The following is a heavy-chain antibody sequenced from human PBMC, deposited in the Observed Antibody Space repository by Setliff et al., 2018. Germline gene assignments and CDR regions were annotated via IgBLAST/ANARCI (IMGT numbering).Heavy chain of an antibody. CDR1: GFTFSSYS. CDR3: ASYSSGWYRRLT. V-gene: IGHV3-21*01. Sequence: KPGGSLRLSCAASGFTFSSYSMNWVRQAPGKGLEWVSSISSSSSYIYYADSVKGRFTISRDNAKNSLYLQMNSLRAEDTAVYYCASYSSGWYRRLTWGQGTLVTVSS. J-gene: IGHJ4*02. D-gene: IGHD6-19*01. CDR2: ISSSSSYI.